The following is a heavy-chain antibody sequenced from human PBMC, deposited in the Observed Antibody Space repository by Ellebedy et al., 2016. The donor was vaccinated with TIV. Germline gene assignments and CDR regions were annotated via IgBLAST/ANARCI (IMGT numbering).Heavy chain of an antibody. Sequence: SVKVSXXASGGTFSSYAISWVRQAPGQGLEWMGGIIPIFGTANYAQKFQGRVTMTEDTSTDTAYMELSSLRSEDTAVYYCATGPDSTLTTVTTAEYFQHWGQGTLVTVSS. V-gene: IGHV1-69*06. D-gene: IGHD4-17*01. J-gene: IGHJ1*01. CDR1: GGTFSSYA. CDR3: ATGPDSTLTTVTTAEYFQH. CDR2: IIPIFGTA.